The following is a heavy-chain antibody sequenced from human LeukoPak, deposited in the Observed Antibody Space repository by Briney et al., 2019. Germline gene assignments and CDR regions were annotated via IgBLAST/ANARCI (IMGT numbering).Heavy chain of an antibody. CDR1: GFNVSSNY. Sequence: GGSLRLSCAASGFNVSSNYMSWVRQAPGKGLEWVSVLYRGGTTYYADSVKGRFTISRDNSKNTLYLQMNSLRAEDTAVYYCARDYYYDSSGNPVRLDYGAQEPLVPVPS. V-gene: IGHV3-66*01. D-gene: IGHD3-22*01. J-gene: IGHJ4*02. CDR3: ARDYYYDSSGNPVRLDY. CDR2: LYRGGTT.